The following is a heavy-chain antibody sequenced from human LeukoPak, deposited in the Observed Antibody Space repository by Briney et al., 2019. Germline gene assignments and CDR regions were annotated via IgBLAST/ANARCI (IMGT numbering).Heavy chain of an antibody. D-gene: IGHD3-16*01. V-gene: IGHV4-61*03. CDR1: GASVSSGSYY. J-gene: IGHJ6*02. CDR3: ARVGVMATVNGYRYHSLDV. Sequence: PSETLSLTCNVSGASVSSGSYYWSWIRQPPGKELEWIGYIYYSGSTSYNPSLKSRVTISVDTSKNHFSLKLTSVTAADTAVYYRARVGVMATVNGYRYHSLDVWGQGTTVAVSS. CDR2: IYYSGST.